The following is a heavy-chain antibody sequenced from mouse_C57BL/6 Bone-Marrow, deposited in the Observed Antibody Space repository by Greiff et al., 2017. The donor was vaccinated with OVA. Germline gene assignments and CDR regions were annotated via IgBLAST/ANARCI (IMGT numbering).Heavy chain of an antibody. CDR3: TTYGY. CDR1: GFNIKDYY. CDR2: IDPENGDT. Sequence: VQLQQSGAELVRPGASVKLSCTASGFNIKDYYMHWVKESPEQGLEWIGWIDPENGDTEYASKVQGKATITADTSSKTVYLQLSSLTSEDTAVYYCTTYGYWGQGTTLTVSS. D-gene: IGHD1-1*01. J-gene: IGHJ2*01. V-gene: IGHV14-4*01.